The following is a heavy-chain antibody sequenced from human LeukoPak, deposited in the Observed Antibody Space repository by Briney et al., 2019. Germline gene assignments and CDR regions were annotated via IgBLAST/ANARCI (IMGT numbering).Heavy chain of an antibody. J-gene: IGHJ4*02. CDR2: FDPEDGET. CDR3: ATRSGRFYYFDY. V-gene: IGHV1-24*01. CDR1: GYTLTELS. Sequence: ASVKVSCKVCGYTLTELSMHWVRQAPGKGLEWMGGFDPEDGETIYAQKFQGRVTMTEDTSTDTAYMELSSLRSEDTAVYYCATRSGRFYYFDYWGQGTLVTVSS. D-gene: IGHD6-25*01.